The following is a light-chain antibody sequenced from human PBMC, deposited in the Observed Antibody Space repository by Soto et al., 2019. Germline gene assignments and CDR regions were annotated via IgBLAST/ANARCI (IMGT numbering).Light chain of an antibody. CDR3: QHYIIFSLP. CDR1: QSISSW. V-gene: IGKV1-5*03. CDR2: KAS. Sequence: DIQMTQSPSTLSASVGDRVTITCRASQSISSWLAWYQQKPGKAPKLLIQKASILESGVPSRFSGSGSGTEFTLTISSLQPDDFATYYCQHYIIFSLPFGGGTRVDIK. J-gene: IGKJ4*01.